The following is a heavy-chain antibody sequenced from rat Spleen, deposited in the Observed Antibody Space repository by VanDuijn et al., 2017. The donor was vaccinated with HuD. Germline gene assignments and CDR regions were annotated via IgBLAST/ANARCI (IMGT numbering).Heavy chain of an antibody. CDR1: GFTFNNYW. CDR2: INPDGSRT. D-gene: IGHD2-5*01. V-gene: IGHV5-58*01. Sequence: EVQLVETGGGLVQPGRSLKLSCVASGFTFNNYWMYWTRQAPGKGLEWVSSINPDGSRTYYPDSVKGRFTISRDNAKSTLYLQMNSLRSEDTATYYCASRILWGQGTLVTVSS. CDR3: ASRIL. J-gene: IGHJ3*01.